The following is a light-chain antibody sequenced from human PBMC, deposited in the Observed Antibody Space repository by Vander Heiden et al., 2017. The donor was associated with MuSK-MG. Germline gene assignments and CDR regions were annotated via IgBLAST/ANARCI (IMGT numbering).Light chain of an antibody. CDR3: AAWDDSLNGLYV. CDR2: RNN. J-gene: IGLJ1*01. V-gene: IGLV1-44*01. Sequence: QSVLTQPPSASGTPGQRVTISCSGSSSNIGSNTVNWYQQLPGTAPKLLIYRNNQRPSGVPDRFSGSKSGTSASLAISGLQSEDEADYYCAAWDDSLNGLYVFETGTKVTVL. CDR1: SSNIGSNT.